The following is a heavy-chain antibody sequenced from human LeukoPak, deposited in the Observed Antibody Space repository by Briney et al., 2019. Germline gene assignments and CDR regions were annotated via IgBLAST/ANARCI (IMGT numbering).Heavy chain of an antibody. CDR2: MNPNSGNT. D-gene: IGHD5-18*01. CDR1: GYTFTSYD. J-gene: IGHJ6*03. CDR3: ARVPRVQLWFDYYYYMDV. Sequence: GASVKVSCKASGYTFTSYDINWVRQATGQGLEWMGWMNPNSGNTGYAQKFQGRVTMTRNTSIGTAYMELSSLRSEDTAVYYCARVPRVQLWFDYYYYMDVWGKGTTVTISS. V-gene: IGHV1-8*01.